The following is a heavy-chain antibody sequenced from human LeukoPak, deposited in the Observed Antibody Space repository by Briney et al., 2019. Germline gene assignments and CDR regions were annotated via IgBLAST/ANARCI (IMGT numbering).Heavy chain of an antibody. Sequence: GGSLRLSCAASGFTFSSYSMNWVRQAPGKGLEWVSYIICICSPIQYADSVKGQYTIPRVNAKNPLYVQLNSLRAEDTAVYYCARGHIAAGGIAFDIWGQGKMVTVSS. V-gene: IGHV3-48*01. CDR2: IICICSPI. CDR1: GFTFSSYS. CDR3: ARGHIAAGGIAFDI. J-gene: IGHJ3*02. D-gene: IGHD6-13*01.